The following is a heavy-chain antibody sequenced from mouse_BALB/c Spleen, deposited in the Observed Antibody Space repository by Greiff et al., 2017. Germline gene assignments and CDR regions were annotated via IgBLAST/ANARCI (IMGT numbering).Heavy chain of an antibody. CDR2: IDPYTGGT. Sequence: VQLQQSGAELVRPGASVTLSCKASGYTFTDYEMHWVKQTPVHGLEWIGAIDPYTGGTAYNQKFKGKATLTAVKSSSTAYMELRSLTSEDSAVYYCTRPLPWFAYWGQGTLVTVSA. V-gene: IGHV1-15*01. CDR1: GYTFTDYE. J-gene: IGHJ3*01. CDR3: TRPLPWFAY.